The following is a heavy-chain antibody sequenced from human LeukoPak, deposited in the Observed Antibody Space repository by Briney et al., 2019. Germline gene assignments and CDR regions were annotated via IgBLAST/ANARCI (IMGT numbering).Heavy chain of an antibody. D-gene: IGHD6-6*01. V-gene: IGHV3-53*01. CDR3: ARSVPFWQLGYYYYMDV. CDR2: IYSGGST. CDR1: GFTVSSNY. Sequence: GGSLRLSCAASGFTVSSNYMSWVRQAPGKGLGWVSVIYSGGSTYYADSVKGRFTISRDNSKNTLYLQMNSLRAEDTAVYYRARSVPFWQLGYYYYMDVWGKGTTVTVSS. J-gene: IGHJ6*03.